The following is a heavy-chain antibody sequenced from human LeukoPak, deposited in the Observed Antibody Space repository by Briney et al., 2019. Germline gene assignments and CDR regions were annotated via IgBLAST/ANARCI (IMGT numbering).Heavy chain of an antibody. CDR2: ISGSGEST. D-gene: IGHD3-3*01. V-gene: IGHV3-23*01. CDR1: GFTFNTYA. Sequence: GGSLRLSCAASGFTFNTYAMSWVRQAPAKGLEWVSSISGSGESTHYADSVKGRFSISRDNSKTTLYLQMNSLRAEDTAIYYCAKSTGRFLEWLLLDFWGQGTLVTVSS. CDR3: AKSTGRFLEWLLLDF. J-gene: IGHJ4*02.